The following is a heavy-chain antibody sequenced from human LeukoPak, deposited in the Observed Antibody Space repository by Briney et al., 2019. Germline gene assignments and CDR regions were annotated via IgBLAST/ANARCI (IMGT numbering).Heavy chain of an antibody. CDR2: ISSSSSYI. V-gene: IGHV3-21*01. Sequence: PGGSLRLSCAASGFTFSSYSMNWVRQAPGKGLEWVSSISSSSSYIYYADSVKGRFTISRDNAKNSLYLQMNSLRAEDTAVYYCARSTYCGGDCYSGYFDYWGQGTLVTVSS. CDR3: ARSTYCGGDCYSGYFDY. CDR1: GFTFSSYS. D-gene: IGHD2-21*02. J-gene: IGHJ4*02.